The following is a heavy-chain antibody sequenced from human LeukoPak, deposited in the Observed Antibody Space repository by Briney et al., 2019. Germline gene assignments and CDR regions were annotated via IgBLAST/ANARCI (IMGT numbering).Heavy chain of an antibody. J-gene: IGHJ4*02. D-gene: IGHD1-26*01. V-gene: IGHV3-73*01. CDR2: IRSKANSYAT. CDR3: TSSIGLWELLVVY. Sequence: PGGSLRLSCAASGFTFSGSAMHWVRQASGKGLEWVGRIRSKANSYATAYAASVKGRFTISRDDSKNTAYLQMNSLKTEDAAVYYCTSSIGLWELLVVYWGQGTLVTVSS. CDR1: GFTFSGSA.